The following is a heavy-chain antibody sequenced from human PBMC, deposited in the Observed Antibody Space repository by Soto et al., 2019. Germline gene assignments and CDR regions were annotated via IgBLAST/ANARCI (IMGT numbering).Heavy chain of an antibody. CDR2: IRSKANNYAT. D-gene: IGHD3-3*01. Sequence: ESGGGLVQPGGSLKLSCAASGFTFSGSAMHWVRQASGKGLEWAGRIRSKANNYATAYGASVKGRFTISRDDSKNTAYLQMNSLKTEDTAVYYCSRQASDFWSGKPQYYMDVWGKGTTVTVSS. V-gene: IGHV3-73*01. J-gene: IGHJ6*03. CDR1: GFTFSGSA. CDR3: SRQASDFWSGKPQYYMDV.